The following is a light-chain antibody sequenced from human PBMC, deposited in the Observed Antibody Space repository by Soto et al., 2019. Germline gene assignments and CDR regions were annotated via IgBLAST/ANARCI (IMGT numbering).Light chain of an antibody. CDR3: QQYNNWPPT. Sequence: ETVMTQSPATLSVSLGERVTLSCRASQSVSSNLAWYQQKPGQAPRLLIYGASTRATGIPARFSGSGSGTEFTLTISSLQSEDFAVYYCQQYNNWPPTFGQGTKVDIK. CDR2: GAS. V-gene: IGKV3-15*01. J-gene: IGKJ1*01. CDR1: QSVSSN.